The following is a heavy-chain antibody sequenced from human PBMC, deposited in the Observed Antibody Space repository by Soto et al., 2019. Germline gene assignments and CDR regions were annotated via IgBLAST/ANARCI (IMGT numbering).Heavy chain of an antibody. CDR2: IWYDGSNK. Sequence: GGSLRLSCAASGFTFSSYGMHWVRQAPGKGLEWVAVIWYDGSNKYYADSVKGRFTISRDNSKNTLYLQMNSLRAEDTAVYYCARNQGNCSGGSWCPQRAVDYWGQGTLITVAS. CDR3: ARNQGNCSGGSWCPQRAVDY. J-gene: IGHJ4*02. D-gene: IGHD2-15*01. V-gene: IGHV3-33*01. CDR1: GFTFSSYG.